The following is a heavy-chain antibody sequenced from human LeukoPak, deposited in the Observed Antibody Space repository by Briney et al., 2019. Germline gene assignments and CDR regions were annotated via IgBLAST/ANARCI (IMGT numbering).Heavy chain of an antibody. D-gene: IGHD5-24*01. Sequence: GGSLGLSCAASGFTFSSYAMHWVRQAPGKGLEWVAVISYDGSNEYYADSVKGRFTISRDNSKNTLYLQMNSLRAEDTAVYYCARDRRWLQLGGAFDIWGQGTMVTVSS. V-gene: IGHV3-30-3*01. CDR3: ARDRRWLQLGGAFDI. CDR2: ISYDGSNE. CDR1: GFTFSSYA. J-gene: IGHJ3*02.